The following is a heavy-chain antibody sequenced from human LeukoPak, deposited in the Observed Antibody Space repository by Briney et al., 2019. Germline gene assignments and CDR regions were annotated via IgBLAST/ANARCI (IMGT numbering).Heavy chain of an antibody. J-gene: IGHJ3*02. Sequence: PGGSLRLSCAASGFTFSSYWMHWVRQAPGKGLVWVSRINSDGSSTSYADSVKGRFTISRDNAKNTLYLQMNSLRAEDTAVYYCARDYCGGDCCRGDAFDIWGQGTMVTVSS. CDR3: ARDYCGGDCCRGDAFDI. D-gene: IGHD2-21*02. V-gene: IGHV3-74*01. CDR1: GFTFSSYW. CDR2: INSDGSST.